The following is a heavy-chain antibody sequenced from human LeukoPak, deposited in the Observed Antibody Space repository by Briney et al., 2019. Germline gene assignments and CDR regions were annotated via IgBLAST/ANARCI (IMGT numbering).Heavy chain of an antibody. CDR2: IKQDGSEK. V-gene: IGHV3-7*01. J-gene: IGHJ4*02. CDR3: ARRRWGYGSGSYDY. D-gene: IGHD3-10*01. Sequence: GGSLRLSCTASGFTFSSYWMSWVRQAPGKGLEWVANIKQDGSEKYYVDSVKGRFTISRDNAKNSLYLQMNSLRTEDTAVYYCARRRWGYGSGSYDYWGQGTLVTVSS. CDR1: GFTFSSYW.